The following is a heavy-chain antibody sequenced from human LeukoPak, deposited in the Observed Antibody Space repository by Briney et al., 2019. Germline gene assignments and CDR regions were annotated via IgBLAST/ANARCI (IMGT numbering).Heavy chain of an antibody. D-gene: IGHD2-15*01. V-gene: IGHV4-39*02. CDR3: ARDIVVVVAATGGRNWYDP. CDR1: GGSISSSSYY. CDR2: IYYSGST. J-gene: IGHJ5*02. Sequence: SETLSLPCTVSGGSISSSSYYWVWIRQPPGKGLEWIGSIYYSGSTYYNPSLKSRVTISVDTSKNQFSLKLSSVTAADTAVYYCARDIVVVVAATGGRNWYDPWGQGTLVTVSS.